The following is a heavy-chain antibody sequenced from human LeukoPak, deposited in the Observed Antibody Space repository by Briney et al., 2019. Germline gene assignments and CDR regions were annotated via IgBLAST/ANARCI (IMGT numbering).Heavy chain of an antibody. J-gene: IGHJ4*02. D-gene: IGHD3-22*01. CDR3: AKGRLFEYYFDY. CDR2: ISSSGSTI. V-gene: IGHV3-11*01. CDR1: GFTFSDYY. Sequence: PGGSLRLSCAASGFTFSDYYMSWIRQAPGKGLEWVSYISSSGSTIYYADSVKGRFTISRDDSKNTLYLQMNSLRAEDTAVYYCAKGRLFEYYFDYWGQGTLVTVSS.